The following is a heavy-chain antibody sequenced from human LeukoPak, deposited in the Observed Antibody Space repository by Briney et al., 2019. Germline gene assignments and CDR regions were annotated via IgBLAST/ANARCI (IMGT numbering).Heavy chain of an antibody. Sequence: GESLKISCKGSGYTFTSYWIAWVRQMPGKGLERMGIIYPGDSDTRYSPSFQGQVTISADKSISTAYLQWSSLKASDTAMYYCARLLAVGGYYFDYWGQGTLVTVSS. CDR1: GYTFTSYW. CDR2: IYPGDSDT. V-gene: IGHV5-51*01. D-gene: IGHD6-13*01. J-gene: IGHJ4*02. CDR3: ARLLAVGGYYFDY.